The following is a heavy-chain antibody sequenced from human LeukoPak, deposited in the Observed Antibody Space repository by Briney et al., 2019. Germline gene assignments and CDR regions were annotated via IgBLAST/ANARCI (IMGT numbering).Heavy chain of an antibody. CDR2: TKSDGSST. V-gene: IGHV3-74*01. CDR3: AREWSQFGELPDY. CDR1: GFTFSNHW. Sequence: SGGSLRLSCAASGFTFSNHWMHWVRQAPGKGLVWVSRTKSDGSSTTYADSVKGRFTIFRDNAKNTLYLQMSSLRPEDTAVYYCAREWSQFGELPDYWGQGTLVTVSS. J-gene: IGHJ4*02. D-gene: IGHD3-10*01.